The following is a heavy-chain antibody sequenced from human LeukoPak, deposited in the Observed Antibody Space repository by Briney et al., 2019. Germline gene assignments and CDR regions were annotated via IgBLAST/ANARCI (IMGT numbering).Heavy chain of an antibody. J-gene: IGHJ5*02. CDR3: ARDLYCGGDCYSGRNWFDP. V-gene: IGHV1-69*13. Sequence: SVKVSRKASGGTFSSYAISWVRQAPGQGLEWMGGIIPIFGTANYAQKFQGRVTITADESTSTAYMELSSLRSEDTAVYYCARDLYCGGDCYSGRNWFDPWGQGTLVTVSS. D-gene: IGHD2-21*01. CDR1: GGTFSSYA. CDR2: IIPIFGTA.